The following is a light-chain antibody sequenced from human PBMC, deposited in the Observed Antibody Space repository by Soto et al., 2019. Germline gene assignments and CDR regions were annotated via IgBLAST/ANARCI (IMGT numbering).Light chain of an antibody. CDR3: QQRTNWPIT. V-gene: IGKV3-11*01. Sequence: EIVLTQSPAALSLSPVERATLSCRASQNVYTYLTWYQQKPGQAPRLLIYDASNRATGIPARFSASGSGTDFTLTISSLEPEDFAVYYCQQRTNWPITFGQGTRLEIK. CDR1: QNVYTY. CDR2: DAS. J-gene: IGKJ5*01.